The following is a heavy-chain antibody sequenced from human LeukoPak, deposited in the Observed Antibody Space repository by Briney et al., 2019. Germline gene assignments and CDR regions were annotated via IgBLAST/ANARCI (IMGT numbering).Heavy chain of an antibody. CDR3: ARGYSSSWYLNWFDP. J-gene: IGHJ5*02. CDR2: IYSSGST. V-gene: IGHV4-61*02. Sequence: SQTLSLTCTVSGGSISSGSYYWNWIRQPAGKGLEWIGRIYSSGSTNYNPSLKSRVTISVDTSKNQFSLKLTSVTAADTAVYYCARGYSSSWYLNWFDPWGQGTLVTVSS. CDR1: GGSISSGSYY. D-gene: IGHD6-13*01.